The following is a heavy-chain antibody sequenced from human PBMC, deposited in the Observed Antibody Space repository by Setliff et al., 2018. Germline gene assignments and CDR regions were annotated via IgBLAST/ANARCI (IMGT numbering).Heavy chain of an antibody. CDR3: ARTRYGLGGRPY. D-gene: IGHD2-15*01. V-gene: IGHV4-59*01. CDR1: GDSISSYY. Sequence: SETLSLTCTVSGDSISSYYWNWIRQPPGKGLEWIGYMYDSGSANYNPSLKSRVTISVDTSKNQVSLKLSSVTAADTAVYYCARTRYGLGGRPYWGQGTLVTVSS. CDR2: MYDSGSA. J-gene: IGHJ4*02.